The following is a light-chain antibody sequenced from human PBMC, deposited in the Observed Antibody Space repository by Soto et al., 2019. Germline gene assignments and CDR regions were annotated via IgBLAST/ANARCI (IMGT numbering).Light chain of an antibody. Sequence: EIVLTQSPGTLSLSPGERATLSCRASQSVSSSYLAWYQQKPGQAPRLLIYGASSRATGIPDRFSGSGSVTDFTLTISRLEPEDFAVYYCHQYDSSPLTVGGGTQVEIK. CDR3: HQYDSSPLT. J-gene: IGKJ4*01. CDR2: GAS. CDR1: QSVSSSY. V-gene: IGKV3-20*01.